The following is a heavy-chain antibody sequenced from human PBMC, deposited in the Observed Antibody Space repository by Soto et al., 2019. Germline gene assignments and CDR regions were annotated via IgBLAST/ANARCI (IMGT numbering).Heavy chain of an antibody. CDR3: ARGIELDGSGSYSNWFDP. Sequence: PSETLSLTCAVSGGSISSGGYSWSWIRQPPGKGLEWIGYIYHSGSTYYNPSLKSRVTISVDRSKNQFSLKLSSVTAADTAVYYCARGIELDGSGSYSNWFDPWGQGTLVTVSS. V-gene: IGHV4-30-2*01. CDR2: IYHSGST. CDR1: GGSISSGGYS. D-gene: IGHD3-10*01. J-gene: IGHJ5*02.